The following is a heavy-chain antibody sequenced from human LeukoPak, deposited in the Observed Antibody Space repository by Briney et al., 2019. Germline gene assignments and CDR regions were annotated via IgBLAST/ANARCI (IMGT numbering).Heavy chain of an antibody. CDR2: MNPNSGST. D-gene: IGHD5-12*01. Sequence: ASVTVSFKASVYTFTNYDINWVGQATGQGREGMGWMNPNSGSTGYAQKFQGRVTITRNTAISTAYMELSGLRSEDTAVYYCARGRSTGYPYYFEYWGQGTLVTVSS. V-gene: IGHV1-8*03. J-gene: IGHJ4*02. CDR3: ARGRSTGYPYYFEY. CDR1: VYTFTNYD.